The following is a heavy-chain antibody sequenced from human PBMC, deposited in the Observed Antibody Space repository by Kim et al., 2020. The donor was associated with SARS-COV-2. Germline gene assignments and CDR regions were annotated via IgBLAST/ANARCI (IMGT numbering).Heavy chain of an antibody. Sequence: ASVKVSCKVSGYTLTELSMHWVRQAPVKGLEWMGGFDPEDGETIYAQKFQGRVTMTEDTSTDTAYMELSSLRSEDTAVYYCATGSITIFGVVPRYGMDVWGQGTTVTVSS. D-gene: IGHD3-3*01. J-gene: IGHJ6*02. V-gene: IGHV1-24*01. CDR2: FDPEDGET. CDR3: ATGSITIFGVVPRYGMDV. CDR1: GYTLTELS.